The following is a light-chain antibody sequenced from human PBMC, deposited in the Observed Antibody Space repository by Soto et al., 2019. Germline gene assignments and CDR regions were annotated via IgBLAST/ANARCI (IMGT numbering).Light chain of an antibody. CDR2: KSS. Sequence: DIQMTQSPSTLSASVGDRVTITCRASQSITDWLAWYQQKPGKATKFLIYKSSTLEGGVPSGYSGSGTGTEFIRTIISEQHNDLATMNCHYRDDDSRACGQSTKVEIK. V-gene: IGKV1-5*03. J-gene: IGKJ1*01. CDR1: QSITDW. CDR3: HYRDDDSRA.